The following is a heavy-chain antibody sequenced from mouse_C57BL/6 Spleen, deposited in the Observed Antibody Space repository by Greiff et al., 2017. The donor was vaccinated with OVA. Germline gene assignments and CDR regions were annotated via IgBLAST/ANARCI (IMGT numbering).Heavy chain of an antibody. CDR3: ARDARPDLLDY. CDR2: ISYDGSN. J-gene: IGHJ2*01. Sequence: EVHLVESGPGLVKPSQSLSLTCSVTGYSITSGYYWNWIRQFPGNKLEWMGYISYDGSNNYNPSLKNRISITRDTSKNQFFLKLNSVTTEDTATYDCARDARPDLLDYWGQGTTLTVSS. V-gene: IGHV3-6*01. CDR1: GYSITSGYY. D-gene: IGHD2-1*01.